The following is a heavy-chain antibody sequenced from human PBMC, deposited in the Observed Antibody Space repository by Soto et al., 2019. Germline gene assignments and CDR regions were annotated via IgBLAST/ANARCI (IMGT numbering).Heavy chain of an antibody. D-gene: IGHD3-3*01. J-gene: IGHJ6*02. CDR1: GGSFSGDF. CDR3: ARAKFDSWRFYYYGLDV. CDR2: IGHSGSV. V-gene: IGHV4-34*01. Sequence: QVQLQQWGAGLLKPSETLSLTCAVYGGSFSGDFWTWVRQAPGKGLEWFGEIGHSGSVNYRPYLKIRISISLDTSTTHLSQSPTSVTAADTAVYYCARAKFDSWRFYYYGLDVWGQGTTVIVSS.